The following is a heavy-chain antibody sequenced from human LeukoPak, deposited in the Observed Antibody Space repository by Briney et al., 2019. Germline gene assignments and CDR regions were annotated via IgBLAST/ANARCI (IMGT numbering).Heavy chain of an antibody. CDR3: ARAHLEVEQLTYYYYYGMDV. V-gene: IGHV1-69*04. J-gene: IGHJ6*02. Sequence: ASVKVSCKASGYTFTGYYMHWVRQAPGQGLEWMGRIIPILGIANYAQKFQGRVTITADKSTSTAYMELSSLRSEDTAVYYSARAHLEVEQLTYYYYYGMDVWGQGTTVTVSS. D-gene: IGHD6-13*01. CDR1: GYTFTGYY. CDR2: IIPILGIA.